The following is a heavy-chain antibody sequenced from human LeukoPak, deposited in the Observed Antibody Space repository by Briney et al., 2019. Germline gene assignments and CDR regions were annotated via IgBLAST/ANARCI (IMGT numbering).Heavy chain of an antibody. CDR1: GFTFSSYA. CDR2: ISGSGVIT. J-gene: IGHJ4*02. CDR3: ARGQGWFGELFPVDY. D-gene: IGHD3-10*01. Sequence: PGGSLRLSCAASGFTFSSYAMSWVRQAPGKGLEWVSAISGSGVITYYADSVKGRFTISRDYSKNTLYLQMDSLRAEDTAVYYCARGQGWFGELFPVDYWGQGTLVTVSS. V-gene: IGHV3-23*01.